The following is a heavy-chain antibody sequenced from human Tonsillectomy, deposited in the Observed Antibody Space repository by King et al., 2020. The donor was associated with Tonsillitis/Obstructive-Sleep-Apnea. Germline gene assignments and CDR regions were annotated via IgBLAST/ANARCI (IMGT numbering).Heavy chain of an antibody. J-gene: IGHJ6*03. CDR1: GFTFSSYA. CDR3: ARDGRRGYYMDV. CDR2: ISYDGINK. D-gene: IGHD1-14*01. Sequence: VQLVESGGGVVQPGRSLRLSCAASGFTFSSYAMHWVRQAPGKGLDWVAVISYDGINKYYADSGKGRFTISRDNAKNTLYLQMNSLRAEDTAVYYCARDGRRGYYMDVWGKGTTVTVSS. V-gene: IGHV3-30*01.